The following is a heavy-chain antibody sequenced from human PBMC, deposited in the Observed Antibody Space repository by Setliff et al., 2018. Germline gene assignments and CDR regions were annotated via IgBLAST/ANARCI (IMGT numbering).Heavy chain of an antibody. Sequence: PSETLSLTCAVSGGSISSNKWWSWVRQPPGKGLEWIGEIYHSGSTNYNPSLKSRVTISVDKSKKQFSLKLNSMTAADTAVYYCARMSGFLYMDVWGKGTPVTVSS. J-gene: IGHJ6*03. CDR1: GGSISSNKW. CDR3: ARMSGFLYMDV. CDR2: IYHSGST. D-gene: IGHD3-3*01. V-gene: IGHV4-4*02.